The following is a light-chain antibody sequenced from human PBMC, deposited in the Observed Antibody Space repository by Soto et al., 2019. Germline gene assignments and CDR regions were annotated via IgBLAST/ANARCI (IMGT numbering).Light chain of an antibody. Sequence: DIQMTQSPSTLSASVGDRVTITCRASQSISSWLAWYQQKPGKAPKLLIFQASSLKSGVPSRFSGSGSATEYTLTISSLQPDDFATYYCAEYSSSSGLTFRGGNKV. V-gene: IGKV1-5*03. CDR1: QSISSW. CDR3: AEYSSSSGLT. CDR2: QAS. J-gene: IGKJ4*01.